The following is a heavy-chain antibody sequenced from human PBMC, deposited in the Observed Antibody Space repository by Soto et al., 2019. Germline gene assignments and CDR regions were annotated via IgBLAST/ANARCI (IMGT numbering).Heavy chain of an antibody. Sequence: EVQLVESGGGLVQPGGSLRLSCAASGFTFSSYWMHWVRQAPGKGLVWVSRILSDGSSTNYADSVKGRFTVSRDNAKNTLYLQMNSLRAEDTAVYYCARDGLGYYTDVRGKGTTVTVSS. V-gene: IGHV3-74*01. CDR2: ILSDGSST. CDR1: GFTFSSYW. D-gene: IGHD6-19*01. J-gene: IGHJ6*03. CDR3: ARDGLGYYTDV.